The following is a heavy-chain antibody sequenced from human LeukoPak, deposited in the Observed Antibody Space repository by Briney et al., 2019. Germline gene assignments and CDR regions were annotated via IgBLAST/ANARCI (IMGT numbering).Heavy chain of an antibody. D-gene: IGHD2-8*01. CDR3: ATAMLIDYYGMDV. V-gene: IGHV5-51*01. CDR2: IFPGDSDT. J-gene: IGHJ6*02. CDR1: GYSFTSYW. Sequence: GESLKISCKGSGYSFTSYWIAWVGQLPGKGLEWIGIIFPGDSDTRYSPSFQGQVTISADKSISTAYLQWSSLKASDTAMYYCATAMLIDYYGMDVWGQGTTVTVSS.